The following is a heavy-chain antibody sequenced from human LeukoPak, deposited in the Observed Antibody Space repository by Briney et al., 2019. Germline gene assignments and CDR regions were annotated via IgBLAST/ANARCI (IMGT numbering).Heavy chain of an antibody. CDR1: GYSFTSYW. CDR2: IYPGDSDT. V-gene: IGHV5-51*01. CDR3: ARGVGYCSGGSCYEVYDY. Sequence: GESLKISCKGSGYSFTSYWIGWVRQMPGKGLEWMGIIYPGDSDTRYSPSFQGQVTISADESISTAYLQWSSLKASDTAMYYCARGVGYCSGGSCYEVYDYWGQGTLVTVSS. D-gene: IGHD2-15*01. J-gene: IGHJ4*02.